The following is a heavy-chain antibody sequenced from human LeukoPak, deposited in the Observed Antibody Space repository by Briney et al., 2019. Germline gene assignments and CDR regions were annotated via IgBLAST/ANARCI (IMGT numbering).Heavy chain of an antibody. CDR3: AKDSSVLPNALDL. CDR2: ISYSGSSP. D-gene: IGHD4/OR15-4a*01. CDR1: GIRFDRYA. Sequence: GGSLRLPCAASGIRFDRYAMTWVRQAPGKGLEWVSAISYSGSSPYYGDSVKGRFTISRDNSKNTVYLQMNSLRDEDTALYYCAKDSSVLPNALDLWGQGTMVTVSS. J-gene: IGHJ3*01. V-gene: IGHV3-23*01.